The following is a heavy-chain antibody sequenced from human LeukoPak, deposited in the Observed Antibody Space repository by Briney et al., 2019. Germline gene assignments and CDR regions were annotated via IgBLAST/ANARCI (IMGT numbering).Heavy chain of an antibody. CDR3: ARRVAGTAHFAY. V-gene: IGHV3-74*01. CDR1: GFTFSSYW. Sequence: GGSLRLSCAASGFTFSSYWIHWVRQAPGKGLVWVSRINSDGSSTSYADSVKGRFTISRDNAKNTLYLQMNSLRAEDTAVYYCARRVAGTAHFAYWGQGTLATVSS. D-gene: IGHD5-18*01. J-gene: IGHJ4*02. CDR2: INSDGSST.